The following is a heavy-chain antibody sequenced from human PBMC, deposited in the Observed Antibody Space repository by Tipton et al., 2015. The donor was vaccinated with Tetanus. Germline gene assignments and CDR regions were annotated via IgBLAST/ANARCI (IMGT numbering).Heavy chain of an antibody. J-gene: IGHJ3*02. CDR3: SRTGLYLSSEGFDI. D-gene: IGHD3/OR15-3a*01. CDR2: INPNNGGT. Sequence: QLVQSGAEVKKPGASVKVSCSASGYTFTGYYLHWVRQAPGQRLEWMGWINPNNGGTHFARKFQDRVTLTTDTSISTAYMELSRLTSDDTAIYFCSRTGLYLSSEGFDIWGQGTMVIVPS. CDR1: GYTFTGYY. V-gene: IGHV1-2*02.